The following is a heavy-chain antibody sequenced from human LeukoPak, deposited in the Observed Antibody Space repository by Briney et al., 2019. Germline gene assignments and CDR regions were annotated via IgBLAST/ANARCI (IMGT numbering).Heavy chain of an antibody. CDR2: IYHSGST. CDR3: ARLAADSPYYYYYMDV. D-gene: IGHD2-15*01. V-gene: IGHV4-38-2*01. J-gene: IGHJ6*03. CDR1: GYSISSGYY. Sequence: SETLSLTCAVSGYSISSGYYWGWIRQPPGKGLEWIGSIYHSGSTYYNPSLKSRVTISVDTSKNQFSLKLSSVTAADTAVYYCARLAADSPYYYYYMDVWARGPRSPSP.